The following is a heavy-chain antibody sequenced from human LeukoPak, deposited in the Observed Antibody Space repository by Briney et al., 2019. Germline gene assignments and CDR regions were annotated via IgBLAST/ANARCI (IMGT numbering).Heavy chain of an antibody. CDR2: ISAYNGNT. D-gene: IGHD3-3*01. CDR1: GYTLTELS. Sequence: ASVKVSCKVSGYTLTELSMHWVRQAPGQGLEWMGWISAYNGNTNYAQKLQGRVTMTTDTSTSTAYMELRSLRSDDTAVYYCAREAYYDFWSGYPPAYYMDVWGKGTTVTVSS. V-gene: IGHV1-18*01. CDR3: AREAYYDFWSGYPPAYYMDV. J-gene: IGHJ6*03.